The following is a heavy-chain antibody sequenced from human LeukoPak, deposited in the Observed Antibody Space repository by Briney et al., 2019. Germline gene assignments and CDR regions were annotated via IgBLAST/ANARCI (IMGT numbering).Heavy chain of an antibody. V-gene: IGHV1-8*01. CDR3: ARPLNPSSSGRYYFDY. D-gene: IGHD2-15*01. J-gene: IGHJ4*02. Sequence: ASVKVSCKASGYTFTSYDINWVRQATGQGLEWMGWMNPNSGNTGYAQKFQGKVTMARNTSISTAYMELSSLRSEDTAVYHYARPLNPSSSGRYYFDYWGQGTLVTVSS. CDR1: GYTFTSYD. CDR2: MNPNSGNT.